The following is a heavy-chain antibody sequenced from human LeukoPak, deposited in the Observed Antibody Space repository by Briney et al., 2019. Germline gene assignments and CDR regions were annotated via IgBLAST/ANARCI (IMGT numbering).Heavy chain of an antibody. J-gene: IGHJ5*02. CDR2: IYYSGST. V-gene: IGHV4-59*01. CDR3: ARDYCGGDCYFLAYNYFDP. CDR1: GGSISSYY. Sequence: PSETLSLTCTVSGGSISSYYWSWIRQPPGKGLEWIGYIYYSGSTNYNPSLKSRVTISVDTSKNQFSLKLSSVTAADTAVYYCARDYCGGDCYFLAYNYFDPWGQGTLVTVSS. D-gene: IGHD2-21*02.